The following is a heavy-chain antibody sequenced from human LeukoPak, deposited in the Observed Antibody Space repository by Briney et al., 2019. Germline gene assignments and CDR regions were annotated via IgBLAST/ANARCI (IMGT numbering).Heavy chain of an antibody. D-gene: IGHD3-22*01. J-gene: IGHJ4*02. CDR3: AATNYYDRSGYFQPVNY. CDR1: GGSISSGSYY. CDR2: IYTSGST. Sequence: SETLSLTCSVSGGSISSGSYYWSWIRQPAGKGLEWIGHIYTSGSTNYNPSLKSRVTISVDTSKNQFSLTLSSVTAADTAVYYCAATNYYDRSGYFQPVNYWGQGTLVTVSS. V-gene: IGHV4-61*09.